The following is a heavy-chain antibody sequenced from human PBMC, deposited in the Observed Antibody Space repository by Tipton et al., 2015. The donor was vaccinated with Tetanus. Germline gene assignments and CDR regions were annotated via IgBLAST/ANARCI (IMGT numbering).Heavy chain of an antibody. CDR3: ERGRGGAPWYPPDN. J-gene: IGHJ4*02. D-gene: IGHD2-21*01. CDR1: GDPISHYG. Sequence: QMQLVQSGAELKKPGASVKVSCKASGDPISHYGLSWARQAPGQGLEWMGWIKKDSFSNNFMTQSAQNFQDRVTMTSDTATSTDYLEPRSLRSADTALYYCERGRGGAPWYPPDNWGQGALVTVSS. CDR2: IKKDSFSNNFMT. V-gene: IGHV1-18*01.